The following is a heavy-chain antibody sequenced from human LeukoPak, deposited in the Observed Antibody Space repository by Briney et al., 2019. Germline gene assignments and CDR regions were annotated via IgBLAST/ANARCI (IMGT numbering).Heavy chain of an antibody. V-gene: IGHV3-30*02. CDR2: IRYDGSNK. Sequence: GGSLGLSCAASGFAFSSYGMHWVRQAPGKGLEWVAFIRYDGSNKYYADSVKGRFTISRDNSKNTLYLQMNSLRAEDTAVYYCAKERDTAMVTIDYWGQGTLVTVSS. CDR3: AKERDTAMVTIDY. CDR1: GFAFSSYG. D-gene: IGHD5-18*01. J-gene: IGHJ4*02.